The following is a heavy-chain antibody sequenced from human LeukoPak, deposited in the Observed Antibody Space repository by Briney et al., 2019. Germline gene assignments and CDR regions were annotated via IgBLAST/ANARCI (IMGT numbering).Heavy chain of an antibody. CDR2: ISDSSSYI. Sequence: PGGSLRLSCAASGFTFSSYRMNWVRQAPGKGLEWVSSISDSSSYIYHADSVKGRFTISRDNAKNSVYLQMNSLRAEDTATYYCTKGENGMDVWRQGTTVTVSS. CDR1: GFTFSSYR. D-gene: IGHD1-26*01. V-gene: IGHV3-21*01. CDR3: TKGENGMDV. J-gene: IGHJ6*02.